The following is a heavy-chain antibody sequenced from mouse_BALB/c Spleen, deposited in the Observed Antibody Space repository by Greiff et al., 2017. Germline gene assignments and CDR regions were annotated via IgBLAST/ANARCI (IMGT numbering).Heavy chain of an antibody. CDR2: ISSGGSYT. V-gene: IGHV5-6*01. CDR3: ARERAGYDWYFDV. CDR1: GFTFSSYG. J-gene: IGHJ1*01. D-gene: IGHD2-14*01. Sequence: EVQLVESGGDLVKPGGSLKLSCAASGFTFSSYGMSWVRQTPDKRLEWVATISSGGSYTYYPDSVKGRFTISRDNAKNTLYLQMSSLKSEDTAMYYCARERAGYDWYFDVWGAGTTVTVSS.